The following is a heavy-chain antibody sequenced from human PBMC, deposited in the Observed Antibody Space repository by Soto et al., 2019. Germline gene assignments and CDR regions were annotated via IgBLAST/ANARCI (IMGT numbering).Heavy chain of an antibody. D-gene: IGHD3-22*01. CDR2: VYYTGRT. J-gene: IGHJ4*02. V-gene: IGHV4-39*01. CDR1: GGSISSDFYY. CDR3: ARQVSSSYFDTRYFDY. Sequence: LSLTCTVSGGSISSDFYYWGWIRQPPGKGLEWIGSVYYTGRTYYNPSLKSRVTISVDTSKNQFSLTLGSVTAADTAVYYCARQVSSSYFDTRYFDYWGQGTLVTVSS.